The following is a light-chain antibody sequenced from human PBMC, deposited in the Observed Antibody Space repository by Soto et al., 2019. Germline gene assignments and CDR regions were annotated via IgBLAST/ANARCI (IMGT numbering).Light chain of an antibody. CDR1: QSISDW. Sequence: DIQMTQSPSSLSASVGDRVTITCRASQSISDWLAWFQQKPGRAPKLLIRKASFLQSGVPLRFSGGGSGTDYTLTIASLQPEDFATDYCQQYSTSSVTFGQGTNLEI. V-gene: IGKV1-5*03. CDR2: KAS. J-gene: IGKJ2*01. CDR3: QQYSTSSVT.